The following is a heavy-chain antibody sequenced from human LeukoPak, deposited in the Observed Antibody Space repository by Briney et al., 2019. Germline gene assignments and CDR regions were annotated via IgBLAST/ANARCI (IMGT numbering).Heavy chain of an antibody. CDR1: GGSISSYY. CDR3: ARQGSGYQGAYFDY. V-gene: IGHV4-59*08. J-gene: IGHJ4*02. D-gene: IGHD3-22*01. Sequence: SETLPLTCTVSGGSISSYYWSWIRQPPGKGLEWIGYIYYSGSANYNPSLKSRVTISVDTSKNQFSLKLSSVTAADTAVYYCARQGSGYQGAYFDYWGQGTLVTVSS. CDR2: IYYSGSA.